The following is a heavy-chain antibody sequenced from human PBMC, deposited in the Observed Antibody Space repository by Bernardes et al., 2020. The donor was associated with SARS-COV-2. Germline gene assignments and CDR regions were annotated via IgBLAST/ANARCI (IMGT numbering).Heavy chain of an antibody. D-gene: IGHD3-22*01. CDR1: GGSVSTGNYY. CDR2: IDYSGST. J-gene: IGHJ6*02. V-gene: IGHV4-61*01. CDR3: ARDGFYDSSGYPYGLDV. Sequence: TLSLTCTVSGGSVSTGNYYWSWIRQPPGKGLEWIGYIDYSGSTNYNPSLKSRGTISVDTSKKQISLRLTSVTAADTAVYYCARDGFYDSSGYPYGLDVWGRGTTVTVSS.